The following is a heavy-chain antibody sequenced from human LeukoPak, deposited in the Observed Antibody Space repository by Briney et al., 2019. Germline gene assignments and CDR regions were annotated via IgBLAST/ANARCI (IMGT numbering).Heavy chain of an antibody. J-gene: IGHJ4*02. D-gene: IGHD3-10*01. CDR1: GGSISSYY. Sequence: SETLSLTCTVSGGSISSYYWSRIRQPPGKGLEWIGYIHYSGSTNYNPSLKSRVIISVDTSKNQFSLKLSSVTAADTAVYYCARSPTLYFGADYWGQGTLVTVSS. V-gene: IGHV4-59*01. CDR3: ARSPTLYFGADY. CDR2: IHYSGST.